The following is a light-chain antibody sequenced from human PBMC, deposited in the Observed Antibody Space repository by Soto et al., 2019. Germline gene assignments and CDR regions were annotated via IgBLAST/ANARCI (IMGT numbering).Light chain of an antibody. CDR3: QQYGRSGT. Sequence: EIVLTQSPGTLSLSPGEKATLSCRASQSVASSYLAWYQQKPGQAPRLLIYGASSRAAATPDRFSGSGSGTDFTLTISRLEPEDFAVYYCQQYGRSGTFGQGTKVDIK. V-gene: IGKV3-20*01. CDR2: GAS. CDR1: QSVASSY. J-gene: IGKJ1*01.